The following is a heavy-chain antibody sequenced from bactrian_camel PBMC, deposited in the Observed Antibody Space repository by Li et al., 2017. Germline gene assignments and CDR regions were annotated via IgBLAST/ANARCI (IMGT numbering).Heavy chain of an antibody. CDR3: VRSNWGPTD. J-gene: IGHJ4*01. D-gene: IGHD7*01. CDR1: GFTFSKYY. V-gene: IGHV3-2*01. Sequence: HVQLVESGGGLVQPGGSLRLSCAASGFTFSKYYMTWIRQAPGKGLEWVSSFSPDGPKSYYADSVKGRFTVSRDNAKNTVYLQMNSLEPEDTAVYYCVRSNWGPTDWGQGTQVTVS. CDR2: FSPDGPKS.